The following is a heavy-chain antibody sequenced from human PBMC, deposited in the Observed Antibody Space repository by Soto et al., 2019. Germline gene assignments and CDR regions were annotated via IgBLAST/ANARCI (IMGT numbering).Heavy chain of an antibody. CDR2: ISSQAFGGTT. CDR1: GFTFDDYA. CDR3: ATVYFYDSSADYHFDY. J-gene: IGHJ4*02. Sequence: LRLSCTVSGFTFDDYAMSWVRQAPGKGLEWVGFISSQAFGGTTEYAASVEGRFTISTDESKTIAYLQMNSLKAADTAVYFCATVYFYDSSADYHFDYWGQGTLVTVSS. D-gene: IGHD3-22*01. V-gene: IGHV3-49*04.